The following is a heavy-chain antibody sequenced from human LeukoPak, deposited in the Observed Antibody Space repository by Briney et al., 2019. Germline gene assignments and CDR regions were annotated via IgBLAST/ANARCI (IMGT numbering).Heavy chain of an antibody. D-gene: IGHD6-19*01. V-gene: IGHV3-23*01. CDR3: ARNSGWYGIS. CDR2: IEYGESTT. CDR1: GFTLSSYE. Sequence: GGSLRLSCMVSGFTLSSYEMSWIRQAPGKGLEWVSSIEYGESTTHYADSVRGRFTIPRDNYKNTLYLQLTSLSDDDTAVYFCARNSGWYGISWGRGTLVIVSS. J-gene: IGHJ4*02.